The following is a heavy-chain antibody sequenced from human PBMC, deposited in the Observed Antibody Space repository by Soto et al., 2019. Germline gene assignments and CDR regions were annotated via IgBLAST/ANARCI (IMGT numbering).Heavy chain of an antibody. Sequence: PSETLSLTCTVSGGSISSYYWSWIRQPPGKGLEWIGYIYYSGSTNYNPSLKSRVTISVDTSKNQFSLKLSSVTAADTAVYYCARVFRYYESSGSYWGSGTLVTAS. CDR3: ARVFRYYESSGSY. CDR2: IYYSGST. J-gene: IGHJ4*02. V-gene: IGHV4-59*08. D-gene: IGHD3-22*01. CDR1: GGSISSYY.